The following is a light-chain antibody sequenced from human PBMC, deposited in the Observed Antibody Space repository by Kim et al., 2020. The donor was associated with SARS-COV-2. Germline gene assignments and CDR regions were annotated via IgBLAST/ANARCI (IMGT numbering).Light chain of an antibody. CDR3: AAWDDSLSGVV. CDR1: SSNNGSNY. Sequence: GQRVTISCSGSSSNNGSNYVYWYQQLPGTAPKLLSYRNNQRPSGVPDRFSGSKSGTSASLAISELRSEDEAYYYCAAWDDSLSGVVFGGGTQLTVL. CDR2: RNN. J-gene: IGLJ2*01. V-gene: IGLV1-47*01.